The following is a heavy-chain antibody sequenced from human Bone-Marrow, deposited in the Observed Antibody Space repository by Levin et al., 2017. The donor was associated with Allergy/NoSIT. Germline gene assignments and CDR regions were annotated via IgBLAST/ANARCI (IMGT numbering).Heavy chain of an antibody. D-gene: IGHD3-16*01. CDR1: GFSFSGYT. CDR2: ITGSSGYI. CDR3: ARMASGGGYYYYMDV. Sequence: GGSLRLSCEASGFSFSGYTMNWIRQAPGKGLEWVSSITGSSGYIFYSHSVKGRFTISRDNAKNSLYLQMNTLRAEDTAVYYCARMASGGGYYYYMDVWGKGTTVTVSS. V-gene: IGHV3-21*01. J-gene: IGHJ6*03.